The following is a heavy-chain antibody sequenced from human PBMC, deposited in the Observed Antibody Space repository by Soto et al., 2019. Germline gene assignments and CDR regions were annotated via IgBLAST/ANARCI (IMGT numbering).Heavy chain of an antibody. V-gene: IGHV4-59*08. CDR1: GGSISSYY. Sequence: SETRSLTCTVSGGSISSYYWSWIRQPPGKGLEWIGYIYYSGSTNYNPSLKSRVTISVDTSKNQFSLKLSSVTAADTAVYYCARHYSSSWYLVDYWGQGTLVTVSS. D-gene: IGHD6-13*01. CDR2: IYYSGST. CDR3: ARHYSSSWYLVDY. J-gene: IGHJ4*02.